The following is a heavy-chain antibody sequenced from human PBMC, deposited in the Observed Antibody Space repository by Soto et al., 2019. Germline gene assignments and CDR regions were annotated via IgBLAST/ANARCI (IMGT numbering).Heavy chain of an antibody. Sequence: EVQLVESGGGLVQPGGSLRLSCAASGFTFSSYSMNWVRQAPGKGLEWVSYISSSSSTIYYADSVKGRFTISRDNAKNSLYLQMNSLRDEDTAVYYCARDYYDSSGYDGGNYWGQGTLVTVSS. J-gene: IGHJ4*02. V-gene: IGHV3-48*02. CDR1: GFTFSSYS. CDR2: ISSSSSTI. D-gene: IGHD3-22*01. CDR3: ARDYYDSSGYDGGNY.